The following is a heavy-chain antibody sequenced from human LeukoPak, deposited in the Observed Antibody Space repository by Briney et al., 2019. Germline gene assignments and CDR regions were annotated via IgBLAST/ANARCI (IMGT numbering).Heavy chain of an antibody. D-gene: IGHD3-16*01. CDR3: ARTTRGGSDYYYYMDV. V-gene: IGHV4-59*12. Sequence: SETLSLTCTVSGGSISSYYWSWIRQPPGKGLEWIGYIYYSGSTNYNPSLKSRVTISVDTSENQFSLKLSSVTAADTAVYCCARTTRGGSDYYYYMDVWGKGTTVTVSS. J-gene: IGHJ6*03. CDR2: IYYSGST. CDR1: GGSISSYY.